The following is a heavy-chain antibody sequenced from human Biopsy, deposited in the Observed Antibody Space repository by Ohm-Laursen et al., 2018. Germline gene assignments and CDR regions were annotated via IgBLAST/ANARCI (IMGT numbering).Heavy chain of an antibody. Sequence: TLSLTCTVPGGSISSSTPYYWAWLRQPPGKGLEWIGSIYNTETTFYNPSLKSRVTISVDTSTNQFSLKVSSGTAADTALYFCARHPTGFWFDPWGHGTLVTVSS. CDR3: ARHPTGFWFDP. V-gene: IGHV4-39*01. CDR2: IYNTETT. J-gene: IGHJ5*02. CDR1: GGSISSSTPYY.